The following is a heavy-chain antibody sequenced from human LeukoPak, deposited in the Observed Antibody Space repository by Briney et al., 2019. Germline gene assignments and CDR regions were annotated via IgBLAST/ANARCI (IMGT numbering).Heavy chain of an antibody. Sequence: PPETLSLTCAVYGGSFSGYYWSWIRQPPGKGLEWIGEINHSGSTNYNPSLKSRVTISVDTSKNQFSLKLSSVTAADTAVYYCARPMLPFSYDAFDIWGQGTMVTVSS. J-gene: IGHJ3*02. CDR2: INHSGST. CDR3: ARPMLPFSYDAFDI. D-gene: IGHD2-15*01. CDR1: GGSFSGYY. V-gene: IGHV4-34*01.